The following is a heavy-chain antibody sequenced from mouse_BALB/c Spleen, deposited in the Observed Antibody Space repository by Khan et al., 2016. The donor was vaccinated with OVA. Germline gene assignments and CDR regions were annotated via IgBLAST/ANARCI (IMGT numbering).Heavy chain of an antibody. CDR2: INTYTGEP. CDR3: ARRGRRAVDY. V-gene: IGHV9-3-1*01. D-gene: IGHD3-3*01. CDR1: GYTFTHYG. Sequence: QIQLVQSGPELKKPGETVKISCKASGYTFTHYGMNWVKQAPGKGLKWMGWINTYTGEPTYADDFKGRVAFSLESSTTTAYLQINNPKNEDTATYCCARRGRRAVDYWGQGTSVTVSS. J-gene: IGHJ4*01.